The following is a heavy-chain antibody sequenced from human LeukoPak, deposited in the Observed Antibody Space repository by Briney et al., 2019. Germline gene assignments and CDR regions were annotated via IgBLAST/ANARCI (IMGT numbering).Heavy chain of an antibody. CDR3: AKDWEYSSSNGMDV. Sequence: GRSLRLSCAASGFTFSIYAMSWVRQAPGKGLDWVSTIYTRGGSTYYADSVKGRFTISRDSSKNTLYLQMNSLRAEDTAVYYCAKDWEYSSSNGMDVWGQGTTVTVSS. CDR1: GFTFSIYA. J-gene: IGHJ6*02. V-gene: IGHV3-23*01. CDR2: IYTRGGST. D-gene: IGHD6-6*01.